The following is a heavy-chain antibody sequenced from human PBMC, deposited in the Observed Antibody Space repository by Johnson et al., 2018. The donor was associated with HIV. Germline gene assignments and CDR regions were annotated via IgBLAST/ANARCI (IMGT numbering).Heavy chain of an antibody. Sequence: VQLVESGGGVVQPGRSLRLSCAASGFTFSSYGMHWVRQAPGKGLEWVAVISYDGSNKYYADSVKGRFTISRDNSNNTLYLQMNSLRAEDTAGYYCAKSGLFVLVIYAPDVFDFWGQGTMVTVSS. V-gene: IGHV3-30*18. CDR1: GFTFSSYG. CDR2: ISYDGSNK. CDR3: AKSGLFVLVIYAPDVFDF. J-gene: IGHJ3*01. D-gene: IGHD2-8*02.